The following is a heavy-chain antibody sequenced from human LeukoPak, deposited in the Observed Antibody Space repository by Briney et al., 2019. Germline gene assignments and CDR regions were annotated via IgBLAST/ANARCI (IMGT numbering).Heavy chain of an antibody. V-gene: IGHV3-30*18. CDR3: AKDPDRAAAYFFDY. CDR2: ISYDGSDK. Sequence: GGSLRLSCAASGFTFSSYGMHWVRQAPGKGLQWVAVISYDGSDKYYADSVKGRFTISRDNSKNTLYLQMNSLRAEDTAVYYCAKDPDRAAAYFFDYWGQGTQVSISS. D-gene: IGHD6-13*01. J-gene: IGHJ4*02. CDR1: GFTFSSYG.